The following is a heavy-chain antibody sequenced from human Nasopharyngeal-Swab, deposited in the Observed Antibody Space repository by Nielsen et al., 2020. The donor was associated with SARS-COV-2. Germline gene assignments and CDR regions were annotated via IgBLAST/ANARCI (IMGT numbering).Heavy chain of an antibody. CDR2: IIPIFGTA. D-gene: IGHD5-18*01. CDR3: ARVAPLGPAMATAHFDY. V-gene: IGHV1-69*13. CDR1: GGTFSSYA. J-gene: IGHJ4*02. Sequence: SVKVSCKASGGTFSSYAISWVRQAPGQGLEWMGGIIPIFGTANYAQKFQGRVMITADESTSTAYMELSSLRSEDTAVYYYARVAPLGPAMATAHFDYWGQGTLVTVSS.